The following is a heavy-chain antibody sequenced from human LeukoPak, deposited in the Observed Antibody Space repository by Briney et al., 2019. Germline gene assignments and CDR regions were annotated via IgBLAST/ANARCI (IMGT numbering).Heavy chain of an antibody. D-gene: IGHD3-22*01. V-gene: IGHV3-7*03. CDR1: GFTFYNYW. CDR2: IKQDGSEK. CDR3: AKLGPTMIVVVIASYFDY. J-gene: IGHJ4*02. Sequence: GGSLRLSCAASGFTFYNYWMAWVRQAPGKGLEWVANIKQDGSEKFYVDSVKGRFTISRDNSKNTLYLQMNSLRAEDTAVYYCAKLGPTMIVVVIASYFDYWGQGTLVTVSS.